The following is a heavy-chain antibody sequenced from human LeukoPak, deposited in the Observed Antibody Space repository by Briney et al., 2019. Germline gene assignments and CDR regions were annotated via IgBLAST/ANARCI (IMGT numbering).Heavy chain of an antibody. CDR1: GFTFSSYS. J-gene: IGHJ4*02. D-gene: IGHD3-22*01. V-gene: IGHV3-21*01. Sequence: KPGGSLRLSCAASGFTFSSYSMNWVRQAPGKGLEWVSSISSSSYIYYADSVKGRFTISRDNAKNSLYLQMNSLRAEDTAVCYCARDRAQTYYYDSSGYLIDYWGQGTLVTVSS. CDR2: ISSSSYI. CDR3: ARDRAQTYYYDSSGYLIDY.